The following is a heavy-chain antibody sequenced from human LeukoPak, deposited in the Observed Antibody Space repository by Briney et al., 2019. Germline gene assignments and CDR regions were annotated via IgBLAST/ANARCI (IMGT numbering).Heavy chain of an antibody. CDR3: ARDGGSAWFLDY. CDR2: ISSSGNTT. V-gene: IGHV3-11*04. CDR1: GFTVSSNY. Sequence: GGSLRLSCAASGFTVSSNYMSWVRQAPGKGLEWVSYISSSGNTTYNADSVKGRFSITRDNAKNSLYLQMNSLRAEDTAVYYCARDGGSAWFLDYWGQGTLVTVSS. D-gene: IGHD6-19*01. J-gene: IGHJ4*02.